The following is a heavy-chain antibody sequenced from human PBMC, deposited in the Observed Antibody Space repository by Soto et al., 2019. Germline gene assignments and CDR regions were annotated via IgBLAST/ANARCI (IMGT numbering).Heavy chain of an antibody. CDR2: ISGSGGST. J-gene: IGHJ6*03. D-gene: IGHD4-17*01. CDR1: GFTFSSYA. CDR3: ANGLGSLLVKPPNPNDDYHVVV. V-gene: IGHV3-23*01. Sequence: GGSLRLSCAASGFTFSSYAMSWVRQAPGKGLEWVSAISGSGGSTYYADSVKGRFTISRDNSKNTLYLQMNSLRAEDTAVYYCANGLGSLLVKPPNPNDDYHVVVWGKGPTVTVSS.